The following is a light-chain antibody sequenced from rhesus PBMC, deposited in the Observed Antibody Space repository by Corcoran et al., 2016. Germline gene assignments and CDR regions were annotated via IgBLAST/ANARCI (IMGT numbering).Light chain of an antibody. Sequence: DIQMTQSPSSLSASVGDTVTITCRASQGISSWLAWYQQKPGKAPKRLIYKASSLQSGGPSRFSDRGSGTDCTLTISSLQSEDFATYYCQQYSSRPLTFGGGTKVELK. J-gene: IGKJ4*01. CDR1: QGISSW. CDR3: QQYSSRPLT. CDR2: KAS. V-gene: IGKV1-22*01.